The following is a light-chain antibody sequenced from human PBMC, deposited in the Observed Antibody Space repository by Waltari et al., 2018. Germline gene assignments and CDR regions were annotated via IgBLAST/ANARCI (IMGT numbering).Light chain of an antibody. CDR3: QSYDTSLSVV. Sequence: QSVLTQPPSVSGAPGQRVTIPCTGRGSNIRAGYDVHRYQQLPRAAPKLLIYGSSTRPLGVPDRFFGSTSGTSASLAITGLQAEDEADYYCQSYDTSLSVVFGGGTKLTVL. J-gene: IGLJ3*02. CDR2: GSS. V-gene: IGLV1-40*01. CDR1: GSNIRAGYD.